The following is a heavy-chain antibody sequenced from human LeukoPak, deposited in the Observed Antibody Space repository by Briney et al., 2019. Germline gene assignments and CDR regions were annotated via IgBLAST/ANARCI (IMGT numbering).Heavy chain of an antibody. CDR1: GYTFTSYD. V-gene: IGHV1-2*02. CDR2: INLNSGGT. CDR3: ARDRCSGASCYLFDY. J-gene: IGHJ4*02. Sequence: ASVKVSCKASGYTFTSYDINWVRQAPGQGLEWMGWINLNSGGTNYAQKFQGRVTMTRDTSISTAYMELSGLRSDDTAVYYCARDRCSGASCYLFDYWGQGTLVTVSS. D-gene: IGHD2-15*01.